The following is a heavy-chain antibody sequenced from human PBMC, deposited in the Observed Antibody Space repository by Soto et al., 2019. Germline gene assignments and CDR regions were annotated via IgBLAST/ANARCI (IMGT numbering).Heavy chain of an antibody. Sequence: QVQLVESGGGVVQPGRSLRLSCAASGFTFSSYGMHWVRQAPGKGLEWVAVISYDGSNKYYVDSVKGRFTISRDNSKNTLYLQMNSLRAEDTAVYYCAKASSWSPVDYWGQGTLVTVSS. J-gene: IGHJ4*02. CDR2: ISYDGSNK. D-gene: IGHD6-13*01. CDR3: AKASSWSPVDY. V-gene: IGHV3-30*18. CDR1: GFTFSSYG.